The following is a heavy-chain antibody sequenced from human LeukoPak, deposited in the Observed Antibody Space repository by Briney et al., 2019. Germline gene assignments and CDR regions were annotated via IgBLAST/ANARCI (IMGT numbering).Heavy chain of an antibody. Sequence: GESLQISCKGSGYRFTSHWIGWARQKPGKGLEWMGIIHPDDSNTKYSPSFQGQVTISADKSIDTAYLQWTSLKASDSAVYFCGRHVDYYNRDTYYAYGMDVWGQGTTVTVS. CDR2: IHPDDSNT. J-gene: IGHJ6*02. V-gene: IGHV5-51*01. CDR3: GRHVDYYNRDTYYAYGMDV. CDR1: GYRFTSHW. D-gene: IGHD3-22*01.